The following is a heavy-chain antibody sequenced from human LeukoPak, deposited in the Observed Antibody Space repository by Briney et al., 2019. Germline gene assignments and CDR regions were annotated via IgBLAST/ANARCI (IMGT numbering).Heavy chain of an antibody. CDR3: GRFTRSGDSVY. J-gene: IGHJ4*02. CDR2: INWNGDST. V-gene: IGHV3-20*04. CDR1: AFRFDDYG. D-gene: IGHD7-27*01. Sequence: GGSLRLSCVVPAFRFDDYGMSWVRQTPGKGLEWVSGINWNGDSTGYGDSVKGRFAISRDNAENSLYLQMNSLKAEDTAVYYCGRFTRSGDSVYWGQGTLVTVSS.